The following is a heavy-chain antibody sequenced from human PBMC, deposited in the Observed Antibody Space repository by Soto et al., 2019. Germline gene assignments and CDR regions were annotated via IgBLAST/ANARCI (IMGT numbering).Heavy chain of an antibody. CDR2: IWYDGSNK. CDR1: GFTFSSYG. CDR3: ARWGIVAGDY. V-gene: IGHV3-33*01. D-gene: IGHD6-13*01. J-gene: IGHJ4*02. Sequence: QVQLVESGGGVVQPGRSLRLSCAASGFTFSSYGMHWVRQAPGKGLEWVAVIWYDGSNKYYGDSVKGRFTISRDNSKNTLYLQMNCLRAEDTAVYYCARWGIVAGDYWGQGTLVSVSS.